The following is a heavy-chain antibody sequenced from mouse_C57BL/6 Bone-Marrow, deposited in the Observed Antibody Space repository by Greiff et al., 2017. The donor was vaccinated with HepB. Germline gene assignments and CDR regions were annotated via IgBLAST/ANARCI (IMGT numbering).Heavy chain of an antibody. CDR3: TSYAYDVFDS. J-gene: IGHJ2*01. Sequence: EVKLQESGTVLARPGASVKMSCTTSGYTFTSYWMHWVKHRPGNSDTSYNQKFKGKAKLTAVTSASTAYMELSSLTNEDSAVYYCTSYAYDVFDSRGQGTTLTVSS. D-gene: IGHD2-2*01. CDR2: NSDT. CDR1: GYTFTSYW. V-gene: IGHV1-5*01.